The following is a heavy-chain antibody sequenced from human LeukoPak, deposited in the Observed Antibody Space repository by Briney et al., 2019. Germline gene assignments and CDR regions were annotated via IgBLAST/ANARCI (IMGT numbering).Heavy chain of an antibody. CDR1: GFNFSTYD. Sequence: GGSLRLSCVASGFNFSTYDMNWVRQAPGKGLEWIAFIRNSGSAIYYADSVKARFTISRNNAKNSLYLQMNSLRGDDTAVYYCMRADSWGRGTLVTVSS. CDR2: IRNSGSAI. CDR3: MRADS. V-gene: IGHV3-48*03. J-gene: IGHJ4*02.